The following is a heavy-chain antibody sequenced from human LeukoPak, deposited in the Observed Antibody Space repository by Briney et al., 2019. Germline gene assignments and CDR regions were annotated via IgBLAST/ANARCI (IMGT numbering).Heavy chain of an antibody. CDR2: ISYSGTT. D-gene: IGHD4-17*01. CDR1: GGSISGSSLY. CDR3: ASLLLQDGDAH. Sequence: SETLSLTCTVSGGSISGSSLYWSWIRHPPGKGLEWIGSISYSGTTYYSPSLKSRVTVSVDTSKNQFSLGLTSVTAADTAIYYCASLLLQDGDAHWGQGILVTVSS. J-gene: IGHJ4*02. V-gene: IGHV4-39*01.